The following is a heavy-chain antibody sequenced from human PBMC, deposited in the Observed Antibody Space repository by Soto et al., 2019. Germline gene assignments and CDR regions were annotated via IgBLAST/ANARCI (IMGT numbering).Heavy chain of an antibody. CDR2: INPNSGGT. J-gene: IGHJ4*02. V-gene: IGHV1-2*04. Sequence: ASVKVSCKASGYTFTGYYMHWVRQAPGQGLEWMGWINPNSGGTNYAQKFQGWVTMTRDTSISTAYMELSSLRSEDTAVYYCARNYYYGSSGHFDYWGQGTLVTVSS. D-gene: IGHD3-22*01. CDR1: GYTFTGYY. CDR3: ARNYYYGSSGHFDY.